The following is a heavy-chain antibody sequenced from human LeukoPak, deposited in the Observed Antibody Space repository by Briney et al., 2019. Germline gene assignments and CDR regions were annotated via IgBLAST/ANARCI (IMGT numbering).Heavy chain of an antibody. V-gene: IGHV4-34*01. CDR3: ARGTYYYGSGSYSHDY. D-gene: IGHD3-10*01. Sequence: SETLSLTCAVYGGSFSGFHWIWIRQPPGKGLEWIGEINHSGSTNYNSSLKSRVTISVDTSKNQFSLKVSSVTAADTAVYYCARGTYYYGSGSYSHDYWGQGTLVTVSS. CDR2: INHSGST. J-gene: IGHJ4*02. CDR1: GGSFSGFH.